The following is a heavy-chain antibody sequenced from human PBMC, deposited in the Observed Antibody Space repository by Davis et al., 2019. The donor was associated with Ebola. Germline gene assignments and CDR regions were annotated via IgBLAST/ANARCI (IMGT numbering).Heavy chain of an antibody. CDR1: GGSISSYY. CDR2: INHSGST. J-gene: IGHJ4*02. D-gene: IGHD5-24*01. V-gene: IGHV4-34*01. CDR3: ARGAQMARFDY. Sequence: SETLSLTCTVSGGSISSYYWSWIRQPPGKGLEWIGEINHSGSTNYNPSLKSRVTISVDTSKNQFSLKLSSVTAADTAVYYCARGAQMARFDYWGQGTLDTVSS.